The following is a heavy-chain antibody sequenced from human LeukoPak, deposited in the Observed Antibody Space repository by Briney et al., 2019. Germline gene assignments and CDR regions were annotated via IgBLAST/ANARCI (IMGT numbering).Heavy chain of an antibody. D-gene: IGHD6-13*01. Sequence: ASVKVSCKASGYTFTSYGISWVRQAPGQGLEWMGWISAYNGNTNYAQKLQGRVTMTTDTSTSTAYMELRSLRSDDTAVYYCAREKRRSSSAWRAFDIWGQGTMVTVSS. J-gene: IGHJ3*02. V-gene: IGHV1-18*01. CDR1: GYTFTSYG. CDR2: ISAYNGNT. CDR3: AREKRRSSSAWRAFDI.